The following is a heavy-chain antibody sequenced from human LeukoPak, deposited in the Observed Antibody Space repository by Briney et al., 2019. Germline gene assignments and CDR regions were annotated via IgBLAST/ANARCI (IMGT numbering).Heavy chain of an antibody. D-gene: IGHD5-12*01. V-gene: IGHV1-2*02. Sequence: ASVKVSCKASGYTFTGYYMHWVRQAPGQGLEWMGWINPNSGDTNCAQKFQGRVTMTRDTSISTAYMELSRLTSDDTAVFYCARRAYSGYDFDYWGQGTLVTVSS. J-gene: IGHJ4*02. CDR3: ARRAYSGYDFDY. CDR2: INPNSGDT. CDR1: GYTFTGYY.